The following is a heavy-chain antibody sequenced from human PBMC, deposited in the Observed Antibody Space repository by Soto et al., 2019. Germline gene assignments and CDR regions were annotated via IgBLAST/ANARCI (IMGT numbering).Heavy chain of an antibody. CDR2: INAGNGNT. Sequence: ASVKVSCKASGYTFTSYAMHWVRQAPGQRLEWMGWINAGNGNTKYSQKFQGRVTITRDTSASTAYMGLSSLRSEDTAVYYCCIESIAVAGSWFDPWGQGTQVTVSS. V-gene: IGHV1-3*01. CDR3: CIESIAVAGSWFDP. CDR1: GYTFTSYA. D-gene: IGHD6-19*01. J-gene: IGHJ5*02.